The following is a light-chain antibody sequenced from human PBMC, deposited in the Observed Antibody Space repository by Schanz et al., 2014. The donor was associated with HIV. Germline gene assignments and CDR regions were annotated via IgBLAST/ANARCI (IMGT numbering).Light chain of an antibody. Sequence: DIQMTQSPSTLSASVGDRVTITCRASQNIGTSLAWYQQRPGTAPKLLIYKASSLESGVPSRFSGSGSGTDFTLTISSLQSEDFAVYYCQQYNNWPPWTFGQGTKVEIK. J-gene: IGKJ1*01. CDR3: QQYNNWPPWT. CDR2: KAS. CDR1: QNIGTS. V-gene: IGKV1-5*03.